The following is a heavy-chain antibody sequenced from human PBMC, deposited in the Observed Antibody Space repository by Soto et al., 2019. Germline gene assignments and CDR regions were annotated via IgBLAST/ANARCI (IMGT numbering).Heavy chain of an antibody. J-gene: IGHJ4*02. CDR3: VGTWFGELLSKDY. CDR2: ISGSGGST. V-gene: IGHV3-23*01. Sequence: GGSLRLSCAASGFTFSSYAMSWVRQAPGKGLEWVSAISGSGGSTYYADSVKGRFTISRDNSKNTLYLQMNSLRAEDTAVYYCVGTWFGELLSKDYWGQGTLVTVSS. D-gene: IGHD3-10*01. CDR1: GFTFSSYA.